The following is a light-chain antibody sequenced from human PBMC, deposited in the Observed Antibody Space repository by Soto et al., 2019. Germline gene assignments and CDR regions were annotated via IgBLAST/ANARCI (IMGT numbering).Light chain of an antibody. CDR2: KAS. CDR3: KQYYSYSRT. J-gene: IGKJ1*01. V-gene: IGKV1-5*03. Sequence: DIQMTQFPSTLSEYVGDRVTITCRASQSISNRLAWFQQKSGEAPRILIHKASNLESGVPSRFSGSGSGTEFTLTIRSLQPDDVATDYSKQYYSYSRTFGQGTKV. CDR1: QSISNR.